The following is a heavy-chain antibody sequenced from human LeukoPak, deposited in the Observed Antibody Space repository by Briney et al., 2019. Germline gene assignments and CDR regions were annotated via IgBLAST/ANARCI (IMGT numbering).Heavy chain of an antibody. Sequence: GASVKVSCKASGGTFSSYAISWVRQAPGQGLEWMGGIIPIFGTANYAQKFQGRVTITADESTSTAYMELSSLRSEDTAVYYCARDCSSTSCANSGYWGQGTLVTVSS. V-gene: IGHV1-69*13. J-gene: IGHJ4*02. D-gene: IGHD2-2*01. CDR2: IIPIFGTA. CDR3: ARDCSSTSCANSGY. CDR1: GGTFSSYA.